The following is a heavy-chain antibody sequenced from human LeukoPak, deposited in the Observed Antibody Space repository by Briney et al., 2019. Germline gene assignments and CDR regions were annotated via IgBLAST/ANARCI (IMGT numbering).Heavy chain of an antibody. D-gene: IGHD3-10*01. CDR3: ARQARTWYYYGSGSYHPPNWFDP. V-gene: IGHV4-34*01. J-gene: IGHJ5*02. CDR2: INHSGST. CDR1: GGSFSGYY. Sequence: SETLSLTCAVYGGSFSGYYWSWIRQPPGKGLEWIGEINHSGSTNYNPSLKSRVTISVDTSKNQFSLKLSSVTAADTAVYYCARQARTWYYYGSGSYHPPNWFDPWGQGTLVTVSS.